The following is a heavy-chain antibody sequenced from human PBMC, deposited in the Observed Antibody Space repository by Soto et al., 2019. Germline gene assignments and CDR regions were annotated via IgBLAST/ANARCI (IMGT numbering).Heavy chain of an antibody. V-gene: IGHV3-11*05. J-gene: IGHJ4*02. CDR1: GFTFSDYY. CDR3: ARDAYGSGSYPDY. CDR2: ISSTSFYT. D-gene: IGHD3-10*01. Sequence: QVQLVESGGGLVKPGGSLRLSCAASGFTFSDYYINWIRQAPGKGLEWVSYISSTSFYTNYADSVKGRFTISRDNAKNSLYLQMNSLRAEDTGVYYCARDAYGSGSYPDYWGQGTLVTVSS.